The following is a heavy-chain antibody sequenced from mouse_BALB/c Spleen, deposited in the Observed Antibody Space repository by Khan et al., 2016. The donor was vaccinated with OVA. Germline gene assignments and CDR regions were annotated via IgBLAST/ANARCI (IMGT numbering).Heavy chain of an antibody. J-gene: IGHJ2*01. V-gene: IGHV2-9*02. Sequence: VELVESGPGLVAPSQSLSITCTVSGFSLTSYGVHWVRQPPGKGLEWLGVIWAGGSTNYNSALMSRLSISKDNSKSQVFLKMNSLQTDDTAMYFCARNREPDYFDYWGQGTTLTVSS. CDR1: GFSLTSYG. CDR2: IWAGGST. CDR3: ARNREPDYFDY.